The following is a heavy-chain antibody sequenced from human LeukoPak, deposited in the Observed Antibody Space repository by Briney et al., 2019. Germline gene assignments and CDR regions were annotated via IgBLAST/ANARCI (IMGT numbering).Heavy chain of an antibody. V-gene: IGHV3-15*05. D-gene: IGHD1-14*01. J-gene: IGHJ6*03. CDR3: ARALTGRYYYYYMDV. CDR2: IKSKTDGGTT. CDR1: GFTFSNAW. Sequence: GGSLRLSCAASGFTFSNAWMSWVRQAPGKGLEWVGRIKSKTDGGTTDYAAPVKGRFTISRDNAKNSLYLQMNSLRAEDTALYHCARALTGRYYYYYMDVWGKGTTVTVSS.